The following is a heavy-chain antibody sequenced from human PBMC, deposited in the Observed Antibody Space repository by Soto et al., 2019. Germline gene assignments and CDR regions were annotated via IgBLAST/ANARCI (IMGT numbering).Heavy chain of an antibody. CDR2: ISGSGGST. CDR1: GFTFSSYA. D-gene: IGHD3-16*01. CDR3: AKDLEFWGSYHRFDY. V-gene: IGHV3-23*01. Sequence: EVQLLESGGGLVQPGGSLRLSCAASGFTFSSYAMSWVRQAPGKGLEWVSAISGSGGSTYYADSVKGRFTISRDNSKNPLYLQLNSLRAEDTAVYYCAKDLEFWGSYHRFDYWGQGTLVTVSS. J-gene: IGHJ4*02.